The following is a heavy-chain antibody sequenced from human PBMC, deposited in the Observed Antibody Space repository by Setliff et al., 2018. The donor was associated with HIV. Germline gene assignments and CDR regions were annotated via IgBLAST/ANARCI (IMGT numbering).Heavy chain of an antibody. J-gene: IGHJ4*02. D-gene: IGHD3-22*01. CDR1: GYTFTFYS. CDR3: ARGGTYYYDSSGYFIPGKY. V-gene: IGHV1-3*01. Sequence: ASVKVSCKASGYTFTFYSMHWVRQAPGQGLEWMGGIIPMFGTANYEQKFQGRVTITRDTSASTAYMELSSLRSEDTAVYYCARGGTYYYDSSGYFIPGKYWGQGSLVTVSS. CDR2: IIPMFGTA.